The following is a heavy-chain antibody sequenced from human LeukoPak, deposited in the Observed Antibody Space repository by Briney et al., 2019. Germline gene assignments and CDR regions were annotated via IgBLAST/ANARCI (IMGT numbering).Heavy chain of an antibody. CDR1: VGSFSGYY. CDR3: ARATDYYYDSSGYYSY. V-gene: IGHV4-34*01. Sequence: KPSETLSLTCAVYVGSFSGYYWSWIRQSPAKGLEWIGEIHHSGSTNYNPSLKSRVTISVDTSKNQFSLKLSSVTAADTAVHYCARATDYYYDSSGYYSYWGQGTLVTVSS. CDR2: IHHSGST. J-gene: IGHJ4*02. D-gene: IGHD3-22*01.